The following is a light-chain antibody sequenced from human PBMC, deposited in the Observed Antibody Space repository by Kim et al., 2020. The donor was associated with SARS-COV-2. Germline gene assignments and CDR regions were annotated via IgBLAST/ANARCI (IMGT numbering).Light chain of an antibody. CDR3: QQSYITPFT. CDR1: QSISSH. V-gene: IGKV1-39*01. Sequence: DIQMTQSPSSLSASVGDRVTITCRTSQSISSHLNWYHQKPGRAPKLLIYAASTLQGGVPSRFSGSGSETDFTLTISSRQPEDFGTYFCQQSYITPFTFDPGTKVDIK. CDR2: AAS. J-gene: IGKJ3*01.